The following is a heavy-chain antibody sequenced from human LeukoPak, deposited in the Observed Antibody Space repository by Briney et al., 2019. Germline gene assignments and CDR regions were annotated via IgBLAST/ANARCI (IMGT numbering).Heavy chain of an antibody. V-gene: IGHV3-64*01. CDR1: GFTFSAYA. Sequence: GGSLRLSCAASGFTFSAYAMHWVRQAPGKGLEYVSSITGDGGITYYANSVKGRFTISRDNSRNTLYLQMGSLRAEDMAVYYCARDLTGTGDYWGQGTLVTVSS. D-gene: IGHD1-20*01. CDR2: ITGDGGIT. J-gene: IGHJ4*02. CDR3: ARDLTGTGDY.